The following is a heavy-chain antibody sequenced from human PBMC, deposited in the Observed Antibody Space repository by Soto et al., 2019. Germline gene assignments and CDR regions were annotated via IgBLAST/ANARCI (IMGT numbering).Heavy chain of an antibody. V-gene: IGHV1-18*04. J-gene: IGHJ4*02. D-gene: IGHD3-22*01. Sequence: QVHLEQSGAEVRKPGASVKVSCKASGYTFNSFGINWVRQAPGQGLEWLGWISAYNGNTNYAQKFHGRVTMTADTSTTTAYLELTSLRSDDTAVYYCAREFQYDSGGCHELYFWGQGTLVTVSS. CDR1: GYTFNSFG. CDR3: AREFQYDSGGCHELYF. CDR2: ISAYNGNT.